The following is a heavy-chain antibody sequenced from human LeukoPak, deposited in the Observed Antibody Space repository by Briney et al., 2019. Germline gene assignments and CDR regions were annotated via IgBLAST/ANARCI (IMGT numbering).Heavy chain of an antibody. D-gene: IGHD2-21*02. CDR1: GFTFSSYW. J-gene: IGHJ4*02. V-gene: IGHV3-74*01. Sequence: GGSLRLSCAASGFTFSSYWMHWVRQAPGKGLVWVSRINSDGSSTSYADSVKGRFTISRDNAKNTLYLQTNSLRAEDTAVYYCARDGEYCGGDCYPGTPDYWGQGTLVTVSS. CDR2: INSDGSST. CDR3: ARDGEYCGGDCYPGTPDY.